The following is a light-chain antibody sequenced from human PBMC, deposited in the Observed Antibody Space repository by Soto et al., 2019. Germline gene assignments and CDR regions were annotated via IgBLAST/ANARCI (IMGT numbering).Light chain of an antibody. Sequence: DIQMTQSPSTLSASVGARVTITCRASQTISSWLAWYQQKPGKAPNLLIYTGSSLQSGVPSRFSGSGSGTDFTLTINSLQPEDFATYYCQQAASFPITFGQGTRLEIK. J-gene: IGKJ5*01. V-gene: IGKV1-12*01. CDR3: QQAASFPIT. CDR2: TGS. CDR1: QTISSW.